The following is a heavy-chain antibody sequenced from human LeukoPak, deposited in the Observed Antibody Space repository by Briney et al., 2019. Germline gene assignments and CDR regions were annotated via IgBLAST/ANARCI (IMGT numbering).Heavy chain of an antibody. CDR2: VWYDGRNR. V-gene: IGHV3-33*01. CDR3: ARLWGGNGYSGGSLNL. CDR1: GYTFSRHG. J-gene: IGHJ5*02. D-gene: IGHD3-16*01. Sequence: PGGSLTLSCAASGYTFSRHGIHWVRQAPGKGLEWVAVVWYDGRNRDYADSVKGRFTISKDNSNNMVFLQMDRLRAEDTAVYYCARLWGGNGYSGGSLNLWGQGTLVTVSS.